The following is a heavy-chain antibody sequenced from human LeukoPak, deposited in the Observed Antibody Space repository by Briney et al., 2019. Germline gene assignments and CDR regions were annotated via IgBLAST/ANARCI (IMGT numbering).Heavy chain of an antibody. Sequence: GGSLRLSCAASGFTFSSYGMHWVHQAPGKGLEWVAVISYDGSNKYYADSVKGRFTISRDNSKNTLYLQMNSLRAEDTAVYYCAKDRYSYAFEYSDSWGQGTLVTVSS. D-gene: IGHD5-18*01. CDR3: AKDRYSYAFEYSDS. V-gene: IGHV3-30*18. J-gene: IGHJ4*02. CDR1: GFTFSSYG. CDR2: ISYDGSNK.